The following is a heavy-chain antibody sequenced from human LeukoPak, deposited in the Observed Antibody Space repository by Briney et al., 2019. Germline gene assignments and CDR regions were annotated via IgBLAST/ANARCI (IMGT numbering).Heavy chain of an antibody. CDR3: AGGEDIVVVPAAMGY. CDR1: GGSFSNYC. Sequence: SETLSLTCAVYGGSFSNYCWSWIRQPPGKGLEWIGEINHSGSTNYNPSLKSRVTISVDTSKNQFSLKLSSVTAADTAVYYCAGGEDIVVVPAAMGYWGQGTLVTVSS. J-gene: IGHJ4*02. V-gene: IGHV4-34*01. D-gene: IGHD2-2*01. CDR2: INHSGST.